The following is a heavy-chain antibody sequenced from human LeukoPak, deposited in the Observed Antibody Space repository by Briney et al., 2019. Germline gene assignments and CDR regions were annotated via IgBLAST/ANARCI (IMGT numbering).Heavy chain of an antibody. CDR2: IKGDESAR. CDR1: GFSFITYW. CDR3: ARDWARQTYCSSANCPDALDR. V-gene: IGHV3-7*01. Sequence: GGSLRLSCAASGFSFITYWMAWVRQAPGKGLEWVANIKGDESARHQADSVKGRFTISRVKAQNSVYLQMSSLRGEDTAVYYCARDWARQTYCSSANCPDALDRWGQGKMVTVSS. D-gene: IGHD2-2*01. J-gene: IGHJ3*01.